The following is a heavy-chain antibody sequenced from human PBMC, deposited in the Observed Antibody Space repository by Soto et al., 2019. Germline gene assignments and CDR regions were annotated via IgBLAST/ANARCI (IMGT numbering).Heavy chain of an antibody. CDR3: ARTDIVTTNCFDP. D-gene: IGHD5-12*01. Sequence: PSQILSLTCTVSGGSISSYYWSWIRQPPGKGLEWIGEINHRGSANYNPSLKSRVTISVDTSNNQFSLKLSSVTAADTSVYYCARTDIVTTNCFDPWGQGILLTVHS. CDR1: GGSISSYY. V-gene: IGHV4-34*01. J-gene: IGHJ5*02. CDR2: INHRGSA.